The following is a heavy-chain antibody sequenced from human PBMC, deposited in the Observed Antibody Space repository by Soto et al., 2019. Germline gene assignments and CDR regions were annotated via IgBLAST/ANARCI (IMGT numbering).Heavy chain of an antibody. Sequence: EVQLLESGGGVVQPGGSLRLSCAASGFTFSGYAMSWVRQAPGKGLEWVSAIGSGSPFYADSVKGRFTISRDNANSMLYLQLNSLRADDTAVYFCAQDLGSSWYHYNSFAPGGQGTLVTVSS. CDR1: GFTFSGYA. CDR2: IGSGSP. D-gene: IGHD6-13*01. CDR3: AQDLGSSWYHYNSFAP. J-gene: IGHJ5*02. V-gene: IGHV3-23*01.